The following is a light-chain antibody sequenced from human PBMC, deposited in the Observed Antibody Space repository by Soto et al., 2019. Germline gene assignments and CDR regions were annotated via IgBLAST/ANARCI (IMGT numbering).Light chain of an antibody. CDR1: SSDVGGYNY. Sequence: QSALTHPLSVSWSPGQSVTISCTGTSSDVGGYNYVSWYQQHPGKAPKLMIYDVSKRPSGVPDRFSGSKSGNTASLTISGLQAEDEADYYCCSYAGSNNWVFGGGTKVTVL. V-gene: IGLV2-11*01. CDR2: DVS. CDR3: CSYAGSNNWV. J-gene: IGLJ3*02.